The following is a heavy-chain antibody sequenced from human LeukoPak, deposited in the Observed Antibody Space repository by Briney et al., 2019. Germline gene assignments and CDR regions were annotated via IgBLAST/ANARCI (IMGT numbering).Heavy chain of an antibody. CDR2: ISGSGGST. D-gene: IGHD2-15*01. V-gene: IGHV3-23*01. J-gene: IGHJ4*02. CDR1: GFTFSSYA. CDR3: AKDGDIVVVVAANEFDY. Sequence: GGSLRLSCAASGFTFSSYAMSWVRQAPGKGLEWVSAISGSGGSTYYADSVKGRFTISRDNSKNTLYLQMNSLRAEDTAVYYCAKDGDIVVVVAANEFDYWGQGTLVTVSS.